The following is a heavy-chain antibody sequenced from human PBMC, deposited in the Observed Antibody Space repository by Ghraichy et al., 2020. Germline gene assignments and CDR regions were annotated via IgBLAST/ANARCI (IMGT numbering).Heavy chain of an antibody. CDR3: ARVQTMPWGSGYYQDDAFDI. Sequence: ASVKVSCKASGYTFTSYGISWVRQAPGQGLEWMGWISAYNGNTNYAQKLQGRVTMTTDTSTSTAYMELRSLRSDDTAVYYCARVQTMPWGSGYYQDDAFDIWGQGTMVTVSS. CDR2: ISAYNGNT. CDR1: GYTFTSYG. J-gene: IGHJ3*02. D-gene: IGHD3-22*01. V-gene: IGHV1-18*01.